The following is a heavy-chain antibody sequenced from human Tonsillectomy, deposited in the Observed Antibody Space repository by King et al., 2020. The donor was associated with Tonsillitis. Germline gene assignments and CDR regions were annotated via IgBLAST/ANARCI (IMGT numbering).Heavy chain of an antibody. J-gene: IGHJ4*02. CDR3: ARDSYRFDY. Sequence: VQLVESGGGVVQPGRSLRLSCAASGFTFSNYAMHWVRQAPGKGLEWVAFISYDGTNKYYADSVKGRFTISRDNSKNTLYLQMNSLRADDTAVYYCARDSYRFDYWGQGTLVTVSS. CDR2: ISYDGTNK. V-gene: IGHV3-30-3*01. CDR1: GFTFSNYA.